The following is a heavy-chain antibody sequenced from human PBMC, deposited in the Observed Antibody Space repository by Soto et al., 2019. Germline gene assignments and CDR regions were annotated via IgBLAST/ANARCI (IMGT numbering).Heavy chain of an antibody. CDR3: ARGKGLLLWFGELHPHNY. Sequence: SETLSLTCAVYGGSFSGYYWSWIRQPPGKGLEWIGEINHSGSTNYNPSHKSRVTISVDTSKNQFSLKLSSVTAADTAVYYCARGKGLLLWFGELHPHNYWGQGTLVTVS. D-gene: IGHD3-10*01. CDR1: GGSFSGYY. V-gene: IGHV4-34*01. CDR2: INHSGST. J-gene: IGHJ4*02.